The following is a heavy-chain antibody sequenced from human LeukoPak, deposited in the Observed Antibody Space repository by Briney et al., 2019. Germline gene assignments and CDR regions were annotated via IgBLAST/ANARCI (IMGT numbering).Heavy chain of an antibody. D-gene: IGHD4-17*01. CDR2: IYYSGST. J-gene: IGHJ6*02. CDR3: PRGYGDYYYYYGMDV. CDR1: GGSISSSSYY. V-gene: IGHV4-39*07. Sequence: SETLSLTCTVSGGSISSSSYYWGWIRQPPGKGLEWIGSIYYSGSTYYNPSLKSRVTISVDTSKNQFSLKLSSVTAADTAVYYCPRGYGDYYYYYGMDVWGQGTTVTVSS.